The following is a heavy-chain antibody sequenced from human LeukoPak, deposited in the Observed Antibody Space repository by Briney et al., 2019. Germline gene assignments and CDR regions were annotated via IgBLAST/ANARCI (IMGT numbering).Heavy chain of an antibody. Sequence: SETLSLTCTVSGGSINNNYWSWIRQPPGKGLERIGWIHYSGTTNYNPSLKSRVTISEDTSKNQFSLKLSSVTAADTAVYYCARHDYSGGYYFDSWGQGILVTVSS. CDR3: ARHDYSGGYYFDS. CDR1: GGSINNNY. V-gene: IGHV4-59*08. J-gene: IGHJ4*02. CDR2: IHYSGTT. D-gene: IGHD3-22*01.